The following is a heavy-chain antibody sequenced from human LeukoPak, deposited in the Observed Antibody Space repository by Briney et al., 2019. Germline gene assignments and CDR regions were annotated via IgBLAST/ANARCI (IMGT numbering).Heavy chain of an antibody. V-gene: IGHV1-69*05. Sequence: GASVKVSCKASGGTFSSYAISWVRQAPGQGLEWMGGIIPIFGTANYAQKFQGRVTMTTDTSTSTAYMELRSLRSDDTAVYYCARGQLAPNGDFDYGGKGPLVPSS. CDR3: ARGQLAPNGDFDY. CDR2: IIPIFGTA. D-gene: IGHD6-13*01. CDR1: GGTFSSYA. J-gene: IGHJ4*02.